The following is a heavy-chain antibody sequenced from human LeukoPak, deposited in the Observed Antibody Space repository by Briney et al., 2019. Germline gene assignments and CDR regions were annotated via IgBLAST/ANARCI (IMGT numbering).Heavy chain of an antibody. Sequence: GGSLRLSCAASGFTFSSYAMSWVRQAPGKGLEWVSAISGSGGRTYYADSVKGRFTISRDNSKNTLYLQMNSLRAEDTAVYYCAKDLGYSYGNEYFDYWGQGTLVTVSS. D-gene: IGHD5-18*01. CDR1: GFTFSSYA. CDR2: ISGSGGRT. V-gene: IGHV3-23*01. J-gene: IGHJ4*02. CDR3: AKDLGYSYGNEYFDY.